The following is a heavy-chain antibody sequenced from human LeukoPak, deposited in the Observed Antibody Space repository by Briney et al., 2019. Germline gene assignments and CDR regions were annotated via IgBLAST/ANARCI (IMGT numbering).Heavy chain of an antibody. J-gene: IGHJ4*02. D-gene: IGHD2-15*01. CDR2: IYYTWST. Sequence: SQTLSLTCTVSGGSISSGGYYWSWIRQHPGKGLEWIGYIYYTWSTYYNPSLKTRVTISVDTSKNQFSLKLSSVTAADTAVYYCARIFGPAFDYWGQGTLVTVSS. CDR1: GGSISSGGYY. V-gene: IGHV4-31*03. CDR3: ARIFGPAFDY.